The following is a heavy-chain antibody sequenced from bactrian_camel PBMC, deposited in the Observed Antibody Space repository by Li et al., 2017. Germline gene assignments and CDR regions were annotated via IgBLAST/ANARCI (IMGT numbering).Heavy chain of an antibody. CDR3: ATTLLP. CDR1: GFTFSNAW. D-gene: IGHD3*01. CDR2: ISTGDGST. Sequence: HVQLVESGGGLVQPGGSLRLSCAASGFTFSNAWMHWVRQAPGKGLEWVSCISTGDGSTKSIDSVKGRFTISRDNAKNILYLQMNSLKSEDTALYYCATTLLPWGQGTQVTVS. V-gene: IGHV3S1*01. J-gene: IGHJ6*01.